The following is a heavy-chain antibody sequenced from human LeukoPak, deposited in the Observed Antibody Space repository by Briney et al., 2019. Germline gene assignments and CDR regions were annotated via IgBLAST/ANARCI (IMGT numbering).Heavy chain of an antibody. CDR1: GGSISSGDYY. CDR3: ARATPDPTYYDFWSGYPRGPYYFDY. V-gene: IGHV4-61*08. Sequence: PSETLSLTCTVSGGSISSGDYYWSWIRQPLGKGLEWIGYIYYSGSTNYNPSLKSRVTISVDTSKNQFSLKLSSVTAADTAVYYCARATPDPTYYDFWSGYPRGPYYFDYWGQGTLVTVSS. D-gene: IGHD3-3*01. J-gene: IGHJ4*02. CDR2: IYYSGST.